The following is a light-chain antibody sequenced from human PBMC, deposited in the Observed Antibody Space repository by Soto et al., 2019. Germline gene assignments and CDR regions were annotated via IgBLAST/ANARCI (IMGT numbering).Light chain of an antibody. J-gene: IGKJ1*01. Sequence: EIVMTQSPDTLYVSPGERATLSCRASQSVSSNLAWYQQKPGQAPRLLIYGASTRATGIPARFSGSGSGTEFTLTISSLQSEDFAVYYCQQYNNWPPWTFGQGTKVDIK. CDR3: QQYNNWPPWT. CDR1: QSVSSN. V-gene: IGKV3-15*01. CDR2: GAS.